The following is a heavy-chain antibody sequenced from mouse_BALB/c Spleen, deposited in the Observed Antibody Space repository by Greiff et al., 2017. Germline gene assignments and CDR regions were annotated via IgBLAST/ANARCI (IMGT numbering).Heavy chain of an antibody. Sequence: VQLKESGPALVKPSQSLSLTCTVTGYSITSGSSWHWIRQFPGNNLEWMGYIHSSGSTNYNPTLNSRISITRDTSKNQFFLQLNSVTTEDTATYYCAREDYGSRAWFAYWGQGTLVTVAA. J-gene: IGHJ3*01. CDR1: GYSITSGSS. CDR2: IHSSGST. CDR3: AREDYGSRAWFAY. V-gene: IGHV3-1*02. D-gene: IGHD1-1*01.